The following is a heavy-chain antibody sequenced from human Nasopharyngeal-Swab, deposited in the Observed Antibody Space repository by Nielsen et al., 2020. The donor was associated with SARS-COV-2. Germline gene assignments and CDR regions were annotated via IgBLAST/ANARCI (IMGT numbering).Heavy chain of an antibody. D-gene: IGHD2-21*02. CDR1: GFTFSDSA. CDR3: TRCGGGCYSGRDY. Sequence: GGSLRLSCAASGFTFSDSAIHWVRQASGKGLEWVGRVRSKGNNYATAYAASVKGRFIIFRDDPTNTAYLQMNSLKTEDTAVCYCTRCGGGCYSGRDYWGQGTLVTVSS. CDR2: VRSKGNNYAT. J-gene: IGHJ4*02. V-gene: IGHV3-73*01.